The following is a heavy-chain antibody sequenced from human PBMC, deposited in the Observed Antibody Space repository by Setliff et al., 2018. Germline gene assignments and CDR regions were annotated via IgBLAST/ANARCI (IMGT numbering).Heavy chain of an antibody. V-gene: IGHV4-4*07. Sequence: SETLSLTCTVSGDSISSYYWSWIRQPAGKGLEWIGRIYSSGSTNFNPSLKSRVTMSMDTSKNQFSLKLSAVTAADTAIYYCARGKLRLGQLSLFYGFDIWGQGTMVTVSS. CDR3: ARGKLRLGQLSLFYGFDI. J-gene: IGHJ3*02. D-gene: IGHD3-16*02. CDR2: IYSSGST. CDR1: GDSISSYY.